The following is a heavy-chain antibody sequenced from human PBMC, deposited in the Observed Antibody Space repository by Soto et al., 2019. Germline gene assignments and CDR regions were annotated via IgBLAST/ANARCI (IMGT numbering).Heavy chain of an antibody. D-gene: IGHD6-19*01. CDR1: GYTFTSYA. CDR2: INAGNGNT. Sequence: GASVKVSCKASGYTFTSYAMHWVRQAPGQRLEWMGWINAGNGNTKYSQKFQGRVTITRDTSASTAYMELSSLRSEDTAVYYCARDPRQRYSSGLDYWGQGTLVTVSS. CDR3: ARDPRQRYSSGLDY. J-gene: IGHJ4*02. V-gene: IGHV1-3*01.